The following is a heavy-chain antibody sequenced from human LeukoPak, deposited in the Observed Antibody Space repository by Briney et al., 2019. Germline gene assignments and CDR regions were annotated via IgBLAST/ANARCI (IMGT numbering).Heavy chain of an antibody. V-gene: IGHV1-46*01. J-gene: IGHJ5*02. Sequence: ASVKVSCKASGYTVTTHYIHWVRQARGEGLEWMGIMNPSSDSTIYAQKFQGRVTVTRDTSTSTVYMELSSLRSEDTAVYYCARENYDFWSGYFSSTNWFDPWGQGTLVTVSS. CDR2: MNPSSDST. CDR3: ARENYDFWSGYFSSTNWFDP. D-gene: IGHD3-3*01. CDR1: GYTVTTHY.